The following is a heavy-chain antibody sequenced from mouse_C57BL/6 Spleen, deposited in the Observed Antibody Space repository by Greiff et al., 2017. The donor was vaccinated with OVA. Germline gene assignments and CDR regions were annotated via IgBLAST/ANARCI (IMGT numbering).Heavy chain of an antibody. CDR1: GFNIKDYY. CDR3: TFYYGYDWYFDV. D-gene: IGHD2-2*01. CDR2: IDPEDGDT. Sequence: VQLKQSGAELVRPGDSVKLSCTASGFNIKDYYMHWVKQRPEQGLEWIGRIDPEDGDTEYAPKFQGKATMTADTSSNTAYLQLSSLTSEDTAVYYCTFYYGYDWYFDVWGTGTTVTVSS. V-gene: IGHV14-1*01. J-gene: IGHJ1*03.